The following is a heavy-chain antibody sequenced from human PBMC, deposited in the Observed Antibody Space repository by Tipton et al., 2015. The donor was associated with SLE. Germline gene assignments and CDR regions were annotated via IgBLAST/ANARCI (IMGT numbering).Heavy chain of an antibody. V-gene: IGHV4-61*09. CDR3: VRERVGITRGYAFDI. CDR2: MYPSGST. J-gene: IGHJ3*02. D-gene: IGHD1-26*01. CDR1: GGSVTSGISY. Sequence: TLSLTCTVSGGSVTSGISYWSWSTQPAGTGLEWIGQMYPSGSTNYNPSPRGRVTMSLDTSKNHFSLNLRSVTAAETALYFCVRERVGITRGYAFDIWGQGTM.